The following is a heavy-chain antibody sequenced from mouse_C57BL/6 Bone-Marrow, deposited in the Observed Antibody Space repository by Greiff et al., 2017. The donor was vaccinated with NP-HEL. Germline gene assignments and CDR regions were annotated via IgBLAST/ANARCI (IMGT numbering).Heavy chain of an antibody. J-gene: IGHJ1*03. CDR3: ARGITTVGAPYWYFDV. V-gene: IGHV1-69*01. Sequence: QVQLQQPGAELVMPGASVKLSCKASGYTFTSYWMHWVKQRPGQGLEWIGEIDPSDSYTNYNQKFKGKTTLTVDKSSSTACMQLSNLTSEDSAVYDGARGITTVGAPYWYFDVWGTGTTVTVSS. D-gene: IGHD1-1*01. CDR1: GYTFTSYW. CDR2: IDPSDSYT.